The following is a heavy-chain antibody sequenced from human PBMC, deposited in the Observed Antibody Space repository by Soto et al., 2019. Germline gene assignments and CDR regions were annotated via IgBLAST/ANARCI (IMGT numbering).Heavy chain of an antibody. J-gene: IGHJ4*02. CDR1: GGTFSSYA. D-gene: IGHD2-2*01. CDR2: IIPIFGTA. Sequence: QVQLVQSGAEVTKPGSSVKVSCKASGGTFSSYAISWVRQAPGQGLEWMGGIIPIFGTANYAQKFQGRVTITADESTSTAYMELSSLRSEDTAVYYCARATYCISTSCYPTPEFDYWGQGTLVTVSS. V-gene: IGHV1-69*12. CDR3: ARATYCISTSCYPTPEFDY.